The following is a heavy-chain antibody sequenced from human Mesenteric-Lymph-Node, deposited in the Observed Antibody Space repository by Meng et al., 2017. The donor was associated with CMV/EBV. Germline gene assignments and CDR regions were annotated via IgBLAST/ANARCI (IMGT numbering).Heavy chain of an antibody. CDR3: AKEIVAFGELFYFDY. D-gene: IGHD3-10*01. V-gene: IGHV3-23*01. CDR1: GFTFRNYA. CDR2: ISGSGDTT. Sequence: GESLKISCAASGFTFRNYAMSWVRQAPGKGLEWVSTISGSGDTTYYADSVKGRFTISRDNSKNTLYLQMNSLRAEDTAVYYCAKEIVAFGELFYFDYWGQGTLVTVSS. J-gene: IGHJ4*02.